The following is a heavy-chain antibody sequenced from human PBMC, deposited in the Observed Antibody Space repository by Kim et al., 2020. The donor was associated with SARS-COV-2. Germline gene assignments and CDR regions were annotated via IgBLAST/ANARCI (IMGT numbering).Heavy chain of an antibody. D-gene: IGHD6-19*01. V-gene: IGHV3-66*01. J-gene: IGHJ5*02. CDR1: GFTVSSNY. CDR3: ARDLYSSGWYWCDP. CDR2: IYSGGST. Sequence: GGSLRLSCAASGFTVSSNYMSWVRQAPGKGLEWVSVIYSGGSTYYADSVKGRFTISRDNSKNTLYLQMNSLRAEDTAVYYCARDLYSSGWYWCDPWGQGTLVTVSS.